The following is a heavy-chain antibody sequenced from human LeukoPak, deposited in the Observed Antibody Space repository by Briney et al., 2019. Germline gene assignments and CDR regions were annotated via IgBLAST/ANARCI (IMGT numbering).Heavy chain of an antibody. V-gene: IGHV3-33*01. Sequence: PGRSLRLSCAASGFTFSSYGMRWVRQAPGKGLEWVAVIWYDGSNKYYADSVKGRFTISRDNSKNTLYLQMNSLRAEDTAVYYCARDRSADYYDSSGFVDYWGQGTLVTVSS. D-gene: IGHD3-22*01. CDR2: IWYDGSNK. J-gene: IGHJ4*02. CDR1: GFTFSSYG. CDR3: ARDRSADYYDSSGFVDY.